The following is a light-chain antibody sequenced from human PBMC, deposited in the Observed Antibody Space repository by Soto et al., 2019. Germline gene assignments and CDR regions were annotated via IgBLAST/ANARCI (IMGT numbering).Light chain of an antibody. Sequence: DIQMTQSPSTLSASVGDRVTITCRASQSIPNGLAWYQQKPGKAPKLVVYKASSLEIGVPSRFSGSGSGTKFTLTISRLQPDDFATYYCQQYKSYSPWTFGQGTKV. J-gene: IGKJ1*01. CDR2: KAS. V-gene: IGKV1-5*03. CDR3: QQYKSYSPWT. CDR1: QSIPNG.